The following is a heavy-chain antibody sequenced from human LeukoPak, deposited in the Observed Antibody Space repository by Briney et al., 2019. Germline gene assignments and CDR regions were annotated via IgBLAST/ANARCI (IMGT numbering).Heavy chain of an antibody. CDR1: GGSFSGYY. J-gene: IGHJ6*03. Sequence: SETLSLTCAVYGGSFSGYYWSWTRQPPGKGLEWIGEINHSGSTNYNPSLKSRVTISVDTSKNQFSLKLSSVTAADTAVYYCARRSAGDRGDYYYYYMDVWGKGTTVTVSS. CDR2: INHSGST. V-gene: IGHV4-34*01. D-gene: IGHD3-10*01. CDR3: ARRSAGDRGDYYYYYMDV.